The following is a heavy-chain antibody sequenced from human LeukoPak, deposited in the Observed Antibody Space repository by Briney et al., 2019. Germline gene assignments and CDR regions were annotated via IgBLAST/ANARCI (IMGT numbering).Heavy chain of an antibody. CDR1: GFTFSSYA. Sequence: GGSLRLSCAASGFTFSSYAMSWVRQAPGKGLDWVALIWYDEDAKFYADSVKGRFTISRDNSKDTLYLQMNSLGVEDTAVYYCARERGGDAFDIWGQGTMVTVSS. CDR3: ARERGGDAFDI. D-gene: IGHD2-15*01. J-gene: IGHJ3*02. V-gene: IGHV3-33*08. CDR2: IWYDEDAK.